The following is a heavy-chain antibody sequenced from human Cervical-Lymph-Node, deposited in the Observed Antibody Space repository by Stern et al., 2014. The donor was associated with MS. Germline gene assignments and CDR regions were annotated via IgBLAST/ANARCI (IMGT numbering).Heavy chain of an antibody. V-gene: IGHV5-51*03. CDR3: ARPGDDTAKYGLDV. D-gene: IGHD5-18*01. Sequence: EVQLVESGAEVKKPGESLKISCKGSGYSFATYWIGWVRQMPGKGLEWMWIFYPGDSDTRYSPSFQGQVTISADKSISTAFLHWSSLKASDTAMYYCARPGDDTAKYGLDVWGQGTTVTVSS. CDR1: GYSFATYW. CDR2: FYPGDSDT. J-gene: IGHJ6*02.